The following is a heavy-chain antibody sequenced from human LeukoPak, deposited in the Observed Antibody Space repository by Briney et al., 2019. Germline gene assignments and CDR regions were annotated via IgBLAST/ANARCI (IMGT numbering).Heavy chain of an antibody. CDR1: GYSFTSYW. V-gene: IGHV5-51*01. D-gene: IGHD3-22*01. CDR3: ARITRNYYDSSGKRARWFDP. J-gene: IGHJ5*02. CDR2: TYPGDSDT. Sequence: GESLKISCKGSGYSFTSYWIGWVRQMPGKGLEWMGITYPGDSDTRYSPSFQGQVTISADKSISTAYLQWSSLKASDTAMYYCARITRNYYDSSGKRARWFDPWGQGTLVTVSS.